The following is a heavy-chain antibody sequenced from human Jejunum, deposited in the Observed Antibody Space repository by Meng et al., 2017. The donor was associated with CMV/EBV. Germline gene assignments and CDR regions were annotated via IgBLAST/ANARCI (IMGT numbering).Heavy chain of an antibody. V-gene: IGHV4-59*01. Sequence: WGGLRRPPRERLEWTGAASYGGAPHYNPPLQSRVIISVDGSKNQSSLRLTSVTAADTAVYYCARVPAELGSDSSSYYFDSGGQGSLVTVSS. J-gene: IGHJ4*02. D-gene: IGHD6-6*01. CDR2: ASYGGAP. CDR3: ARVPAELGSDSSSYYFDS.